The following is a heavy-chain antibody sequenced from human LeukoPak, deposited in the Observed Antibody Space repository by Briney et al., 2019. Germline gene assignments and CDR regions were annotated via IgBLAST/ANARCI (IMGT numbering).Heavy chain of an antibody. J-gene: IGHJ4*02. D-gene: IGHD6-6*01. CDR2: ISGSGGST. Sequence: PGGSLRLSCAASGFTFSSYAMSWVRQAPGKGLEWVSAISGSGGSTYYADSVKGRFTISRDSSKNTLYLQMNSLRAEDTAVYYCAKGGGIEYSSSSPFWFDYWGQGTLVTVSS. CDR1: GFTFSSYA. CDR3: AKGGGIEYSSSSPFWFDY. V-gene: IGHV3-23*01.